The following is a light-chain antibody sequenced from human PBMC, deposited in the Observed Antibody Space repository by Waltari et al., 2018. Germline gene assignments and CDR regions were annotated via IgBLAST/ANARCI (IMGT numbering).Light chain of an antibody. J-gene: IGLJ3*02. CDR1: SSDVGASDY. Sequence: QSALTQPASVSGSPGQSITISCTGTSSDVGASDYASWYQQHPGKVPNPRIYDVTYRPSGISNRFSGSKSGITAFLTISGLQAEDEADYYCSSHTSSRTRVFGGGTELTVL. V-gene: IGLV2-14*03. CDR2: DVT. CDR3: SSHTSSRTRV.